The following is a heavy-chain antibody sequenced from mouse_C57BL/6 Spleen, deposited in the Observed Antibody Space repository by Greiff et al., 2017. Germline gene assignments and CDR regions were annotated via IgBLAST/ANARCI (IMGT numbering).Heavy chain of an antibody. V-gene: IGHV1-26*01. J-gene: IGHJ1*03. Sequence: EVQLQQSGPELVKPGASVKISCKASGYTFTDSYMNWVKQSHGKSLEWIGDINPNNGGTSYNQKFKGKATLTVDKSSSTAYMELRSLTSEDSAVYYCARGGYFDVWGTGTTVTVSS. CDR1: GYTFTDSY. CDR3: ARGGYFDV. CDR2: INPNNGGT.